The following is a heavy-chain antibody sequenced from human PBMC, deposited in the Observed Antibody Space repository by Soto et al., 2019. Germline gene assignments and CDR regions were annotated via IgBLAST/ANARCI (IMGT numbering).Heavy chain of an antibody. CDR1: GGCLSSSAHY. D-gene: IGHD5-18*01. CDR2: IYYDGTT. J-gene: IGHJ4*02. V-gene: IGHV4-31*03. CDR3: ARAERDGYSLSNFDY. Sequence: SETLSLTCTVSGGCLSSSAHYWSWIRQPPGKGLQWIGYIYYDGTTYHNPSLKSRVNMSVETSKSQFSLKLTSVTAADTAVYYCARAERDGYSLSNFDYWGQGTPVSVSS.